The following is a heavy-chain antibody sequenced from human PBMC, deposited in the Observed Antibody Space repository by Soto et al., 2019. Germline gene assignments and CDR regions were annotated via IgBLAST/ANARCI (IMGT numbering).Heavy chain of an antibody. CDR3: AREGSWELPPLDY. Sequence: QVQLVESGGGVVQPGRSLRLSCAASGFTFSSYGMHWVRQAPGKGLEWVAVIWYDGSNKYYADSVKGRFTISRDNSKNTLYLQRNSLRAEDTAVYYCAREGSWELPPLDYWGQGTLVTVSS. CDR2: IWYDGSNK. J-gene: IGHJ4*02. CDR1: GFTFSSYG. V-gene: IGHV3-33*01. D-gene: IGHD1-26*01.